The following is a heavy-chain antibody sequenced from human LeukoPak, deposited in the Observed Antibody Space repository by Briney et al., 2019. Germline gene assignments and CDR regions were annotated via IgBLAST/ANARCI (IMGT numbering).Heavy chain of an antibody. CDR3: AKDDSRTLDHFDY. D-gene: IGHD6-13*01. V-gene: IGHV3-23*01. CDR2: INTSGGHT. CDR1: GFAFNNYA. Sequence: GGSLRLSCAASGFAFNNYAMSWVRQAPGKGLEWVSGINTSGGHTYFADSVKGRFTISRDNSKNTLYLQMNGLRAEDTAVYYCAKDDSRTLDHFDYWGQGALVTVFS. J-gene: IGHJ4*02.